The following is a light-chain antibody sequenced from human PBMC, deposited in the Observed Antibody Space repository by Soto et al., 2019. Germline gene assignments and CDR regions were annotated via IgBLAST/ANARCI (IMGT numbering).Light chain of an antibody. CDR3: AAWDDSLCGVL. J-gene: IGLJ2*01. V-gene: IGLV1-47*03. Sequence: QSVLTQPPSASGTPGQRVTISCSGSTSNIGSNYVYWYQQLPGTAPKLLIYGNNQRPSGVPDRFSGSKSGTSASLAISGLWSEDEADYYCAAWDDSLCGVLFGGGTKLTVL. CDR1: TSNIGSNY. CDR2: GNN.